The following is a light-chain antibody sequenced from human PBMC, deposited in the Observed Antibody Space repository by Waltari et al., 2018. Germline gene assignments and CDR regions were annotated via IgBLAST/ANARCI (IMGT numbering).Light chain of an antibody. CDR2: DAS. Sequence: EIVLTQSPATLSLSPGERATLSCRASQSVSSSLAWYQQKPGQAPRLLIYDASSRATGIPDRFSGSGSGTDFTLTISSLETEDFAVYYCQQYTNWPLTFGGGTKVEIK. CDR1: QSVSSS. V-gene: IGKV3-15*01. J-gene: IGKJ4*01. CDR3: QQYTNWPLT.